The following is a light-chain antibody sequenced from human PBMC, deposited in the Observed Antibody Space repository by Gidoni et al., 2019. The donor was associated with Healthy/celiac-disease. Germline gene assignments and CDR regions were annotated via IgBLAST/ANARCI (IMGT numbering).Light chain of an antibody. CDR1: QSISSW. V-gene: IGKV1-5*01. J-gene: IGKJ3*01. CDR2: DAS. Sequence: DIQMTQSPSTLSASVGDRVTITCRASQSISSWLAWYQQKPGKAPNLLIYDASSLESGVPSRFSGSGSGTEFTLTISSLQPDDFATYYCQQYNSYLFTFXPXTKVDIK. CDR3: QQYNSYLFT.